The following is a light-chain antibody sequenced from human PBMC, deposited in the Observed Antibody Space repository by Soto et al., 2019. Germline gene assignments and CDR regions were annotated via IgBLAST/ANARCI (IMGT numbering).Light chain of an antibody. Sequence: EIVMTPSPATLSVSPVERATLSCRASQSVSSYLAWYQQKPGQAPRLLIYDASNRATGIPARFSGSGSGTDFTLTISSLEPEDFAVYYCQKRSNWPINCGQGKRRAIK. J-gene: IGKJ5*01. CDR1: QSVSSY. CDR3: QKRSNWPIN. V-gene: IGKV3-11*01. CDR2: DAS.